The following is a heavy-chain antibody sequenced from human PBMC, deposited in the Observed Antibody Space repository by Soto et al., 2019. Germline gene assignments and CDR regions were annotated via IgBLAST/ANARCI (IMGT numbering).Heavy chain of an antibody. Sequence: PGGSLKISCKGSGYSFTSYWISWVRQMPGKGLEWMGRIDPSDSYTNYSPSFQGHVTISADKSISTAYLQWSSLKASDTAMYYCARRCSGGSCYSSHYYYGMDVWGQGTTVTVSS. J-gene: IGHJ6*02. D-gene: IGHD2-15*01. V-gene: IGHV5-10-1*01. CDR1: GYSFTSYW. CDR2: IDPSDSYT. CDR3: ARRCSGGSCYSSHYYYGMDV.